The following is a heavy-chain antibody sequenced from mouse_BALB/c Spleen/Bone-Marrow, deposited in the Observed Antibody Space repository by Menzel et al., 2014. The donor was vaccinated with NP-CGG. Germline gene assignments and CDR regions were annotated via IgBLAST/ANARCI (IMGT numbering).Heavy chain of an antibody. V-gene: IGHV2-6-1*01. CDR3: ARHSGGNYGYAMDY. Sequence: VQRVESGPGLVAPSQSLSITCTISGFSLTSYGVHWVRQPPGKGLEWLVVIWSDGSTTYNSALKSRLSISKDNSKSQVFSKMNSLQTDDTAMYYCARHSGGNYGYAMDYWGQGTSVTVSS. CDR2: IWSDGST. CDR1: GFSLTSYG. D-gene: IGHD2-1*01. J-gene: IGHJ4*01.